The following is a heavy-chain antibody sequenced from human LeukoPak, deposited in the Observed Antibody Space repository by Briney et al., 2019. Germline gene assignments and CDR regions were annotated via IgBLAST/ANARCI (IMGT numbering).Heavy chain of an antibody. Sequence: GGSLRLSCAASGFTFRSYGIHWVRQAPGKGLEWVAVISYDGSNKYYADSVKGRFTLSRDTSKNTLYLQMSSLRAEDTAVYYCALEERYSYGKLASWGQGTLVTVSS. V-gene: IGHV3-30*03. D-gene: IGHD5-18*01. J-gene: IGHJ4*02. CDR1: GFTFRSYG. CDR2: ISYDGSNK. CDR3: ALEERYSYGKLAS.